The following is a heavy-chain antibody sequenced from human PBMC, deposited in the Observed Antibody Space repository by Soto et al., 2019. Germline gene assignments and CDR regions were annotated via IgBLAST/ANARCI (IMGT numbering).Heavy chain of an antibody. V-gene: IGHV5-51*01. Sequence: PGESLQISCKGSEYSFTSYWIGWVRPMPGKGLEWMGIIYPGDSDTRYSPSFQGQVTITADESTSTAYMELSSLRSEDTAVYYCARDLSRFGEYPYYYYGMDVWGQGTTVTVSS. CDR3: ARDLSRFGEYPYYYYGMDV. CDR1: EYSFTSYW. D-gene: IGHD3-10*01. CDR2: IYPGDSDT. J-gene: IGHJ6*02.